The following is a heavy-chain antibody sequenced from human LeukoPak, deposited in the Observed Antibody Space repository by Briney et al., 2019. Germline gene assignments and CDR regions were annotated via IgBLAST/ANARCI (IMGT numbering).Heavy chain of an antibody. CDR3: ARDLHYYVPMDV. CDR1: GFTFSAYA. D-gene: IGHD3-10*02. Sequence: GGSLRLSCEASGFTFSAYAMTWVRQAPGKGLEWVSSNGSDKKPRYSESVKGRFAISRDNSKSMLFLQLNSLRAEDTALYYCARDLHYYVPMDVWGQGTTVTVPS. V-gene: IGHV3-23*05. J-gene: IGHJ6*02. CDR2: NGSDKKP.